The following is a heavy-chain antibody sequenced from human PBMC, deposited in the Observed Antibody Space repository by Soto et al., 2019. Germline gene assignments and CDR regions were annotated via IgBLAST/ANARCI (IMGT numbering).Heavy chain of an antibody. Sequence: GASLRLSCAASGFTFSSYSMNWVRQAPGKGLEWVSYISSSSSTIYYAASVKGRFTISRENAKNSLYLQMNSLRDEDTAVYYRARERGSGSGAFDIWRQGTMVTVSS. D-gene: IGHD1-26*01. J-gene: IGHJ3*02. CDR2: ISSSSSTI. CDR1: GFTFSSYS. V-gene: IGHV3-48*02. CDR3: ARERGSGSGAFDI.